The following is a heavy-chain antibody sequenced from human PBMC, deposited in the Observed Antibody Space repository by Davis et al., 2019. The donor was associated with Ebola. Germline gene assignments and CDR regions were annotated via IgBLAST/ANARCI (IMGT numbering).Heavy chain of an antibody. V-gene: IGHV3-30-3*01. CDR2: ISYDGSNK. CDR1: GFTFSSYA. CDR3: AREFSHHDLGYYYGMDV. D-gene: IGHD1-1*01. J-gene: IGHJ6*02. Sequence: PAGSLRLSCAASGFTFSSYAMHWVRQAPGKGLEWVAVISYDGSNKYYADSVKGRFTISRDNSKNTLYLQMNSMRAEDTAVYYCAREFSHHDLGYYYGMDVWGQGTTVTVSS.